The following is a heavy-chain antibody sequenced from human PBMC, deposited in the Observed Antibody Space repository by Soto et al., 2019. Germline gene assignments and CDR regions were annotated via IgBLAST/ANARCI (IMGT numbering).Heavy chain of an antibody. D-gene: IGHD2-2*01. Sequence: VASVKVSCKASGYTFSDYYILWVRQAPGQGLEWMGWISPRSGSANFAQSFQGRVSMTRDASITTAYMELRRLKSDDTAVYYCARGRYYAPDYGMDVWGQGTTVTISS. CDR3: ARGRYYAPDYGMDV. CDR1: GYTFSDYY. V-gene: IGHV1-2*02. CDR2: ISPRSGSA. J-gene: IGHJ6*02.